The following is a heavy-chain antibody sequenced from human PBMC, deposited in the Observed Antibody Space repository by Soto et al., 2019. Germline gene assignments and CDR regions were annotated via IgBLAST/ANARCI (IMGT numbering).Heavy chain of an antibody. CDR1: GGSIRTTLLY. J-gene: IGHJ6*02. D-gene: IGHD3-3*01. V-gene: IGHV4-31*03. CDR2: IYHSGST. CDR3: ARVTSEDRPTISGIVNGSMDV. Sequence: TLAMTSNVYGGSIRTTLLYWGWVRQNPGQGLELSAYIYHSGSTYYSPSLKSRACMSVDTSSNQFSLSLSSVTAADTAVYYCARVTSEDRPTISGIVNGSMDVWGQGTTVTVAS.